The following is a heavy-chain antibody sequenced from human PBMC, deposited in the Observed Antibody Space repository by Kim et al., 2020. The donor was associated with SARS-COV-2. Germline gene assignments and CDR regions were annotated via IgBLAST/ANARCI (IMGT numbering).Heavy chain of an antibody. J-gene: IGHJ4*02. Sequence: NPSLKSRVTISVDTSKNQFSLKLSSVTAADTAVYYCARGLTGIAAAATDYWGQGTLVTVSS. CDR3: ARGLTGIAAAATDY. D-gene: IGHD6-13*01. V-gene: IGHV4-34*01.